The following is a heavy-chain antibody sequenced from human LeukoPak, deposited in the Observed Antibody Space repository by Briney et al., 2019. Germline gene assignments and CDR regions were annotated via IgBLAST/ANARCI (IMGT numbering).Heavy chain of an antibody. CDR1: GFTLGSYA. CDR3: ARGGITKFDY. V-gene: IGHV3-64*01. D-gene: IGHD3-10*01. CDR2: ISSNGGST. J-gene: IGHJ4*02. Sequence: GGPLRLSRAVSGFTLGSYAMQWVRQAPGKGLEYVSAISSNGGSTYYANSVKGRYTISRDNSKNTLYLQMGSLRADDMAVYYCARGGITKFDYWGQGTLVTVSS.